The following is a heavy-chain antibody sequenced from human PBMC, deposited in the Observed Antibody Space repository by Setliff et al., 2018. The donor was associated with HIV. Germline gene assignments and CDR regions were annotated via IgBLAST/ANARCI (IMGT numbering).Heavy chain of an antibody. CDR1: GGTFSSYV. Sequence: VKVSCKASGGTFSSYVISWVRQAPGQGPEWMGGIIPMYGVTNYAQKFQGRVTITTDESTSTAYMELSSLRSEDTAVYYCALPYCSGGNCWSSASLPPAGWFDPWGQGTLVTAPQ. CDR3: ALPYCSGGNCWSSASLPPAGWFDP. CDR2: IIPMYGVT. D-gene: IGHD2-15*01. J-gene: IGHJ5*02. V-gene: IGHV1-69*13.